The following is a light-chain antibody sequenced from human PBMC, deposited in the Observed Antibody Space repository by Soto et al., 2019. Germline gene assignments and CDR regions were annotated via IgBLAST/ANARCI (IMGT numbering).Light chain of an antibody. CDR3: QQRSNWLT. V-gene: IGKV3-11*01. J-gene: IGKJ4*01. CDR1: QSVSSY. Sequence: EIVLTQSPATLSLSPGERAALSCRASQSVSSYLAWYHQKPGQAPRLLIYDASNRATGIPARFSGSGSGTDFTLTISSLEPEDFAVYYCQQRSNWLTFGGGTNVELK. CDR2: DAS.